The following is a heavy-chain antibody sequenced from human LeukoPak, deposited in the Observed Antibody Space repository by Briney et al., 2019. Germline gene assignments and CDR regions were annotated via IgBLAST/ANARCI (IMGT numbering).Heavy chain of an antibody. J-gene: IGHJ4*02. CDR1: GYSISSGYY. Sequence: SETLSLTCTVSGYSISSGYYWGWIRQPPGKGLEWIGSIYHSGSAYYNPSLKSRVTISVDTSKNQFSLKLSSVTAADTAVYYCARPRRPYQLLSPVDYWGQGTLVTVSS. CDR3: ARPRRPYQLLSPVDY. CDR2: IYHSGSA. V-gene: IGHV4-38-2*02. D-gene: IGHD2-2*01.